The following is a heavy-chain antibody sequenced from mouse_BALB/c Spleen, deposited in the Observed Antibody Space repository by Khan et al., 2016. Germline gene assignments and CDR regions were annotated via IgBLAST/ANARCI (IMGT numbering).Heavy chain of an antibody. J-gene: IGHJ4*01. CDR1: GFTFSSFG. D-gene: IGHD2-1*01. CDR3: ARSGNYVYED. CDR2: ISSDNSII. Sequence: EVELVESGGGLVQPGGSRKLSCAASGFTFSSFGMHWVRQAPERGLEWVAYISSDNSIIYYADTVKGRFTISRDNPKNTLFLQMTSLRSEDTAMYYCARSGNYVYEDWGQGTSVTVSS. V-gene: IGHV5-17*02.